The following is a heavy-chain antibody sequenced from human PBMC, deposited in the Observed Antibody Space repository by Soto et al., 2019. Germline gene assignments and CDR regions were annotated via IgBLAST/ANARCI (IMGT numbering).Heavy chain of an antibody. V-gene: IGHV4-31*03. CDR2: IYYSGST. CDR1: GGSISSGGYY. J-gene: IGHJ5*02. Sequence: SETLSLTCTVSGGSISSGGYYWSWIRQHPGKGLEWIGYIYYSGSTYYNPSLKSRVTISVDTSKNQFSLKLSSVTAADTAVYYCARDRYGSGRSNWFDPWGQGTLVTVSS. D-gene: IGHD3-10*01. CDR3: ARDRYGSGRSNWFDP.